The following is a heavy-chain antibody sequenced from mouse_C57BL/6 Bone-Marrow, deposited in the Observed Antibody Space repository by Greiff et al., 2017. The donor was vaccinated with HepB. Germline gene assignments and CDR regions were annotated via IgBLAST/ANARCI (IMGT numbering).Heavy chain of an antibody. CDR1: GYSIPSGYY. J-gene: IGHJ2*01. CDR2: ISYDGSN. V-gene: IGHV3-6*01. D-gene: IGHD2-1*01. Sequence: ESGPGLVKPSQSLSLTCSVTGYSIPSGYYWNWIRQFPGNKLEWMGYISYDGSNNYNPSLKNRISITRDTSKNQFFLKWNSVTTEDTATYDCASYRNYDYWGQGATLPVFS. CDR3: ASYRNYDY.